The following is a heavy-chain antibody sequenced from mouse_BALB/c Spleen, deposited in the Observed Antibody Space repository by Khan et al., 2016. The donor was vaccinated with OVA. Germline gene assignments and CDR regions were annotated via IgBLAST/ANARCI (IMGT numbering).Heavy chain of an antibody. CDR3: VREYWDVFAY. CDR2: IDPANGNT. V-gene: IGHV14-3*02. CDR1: GFNIKDTY. D-gene: IGHD4-1*01. Sequence: VQLKESGAELVKPGASVKLSCTASGFNIKDTYMHWVKQRPEQGLEWIGRIDPANGNTKYDPKFPGKATITADTSSNTAYLQLSSLTSEDTAVYYCVREYWDVFAYWGQGTLVTVSA. J-gene: IGHJ3*01.